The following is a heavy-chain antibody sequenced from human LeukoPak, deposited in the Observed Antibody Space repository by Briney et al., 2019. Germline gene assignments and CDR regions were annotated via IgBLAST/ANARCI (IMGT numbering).Heavy chain of an antibody. J-gene: IGHJ4*02. CDR3: AKRVIPAATIYFDY. Sequence: GGSLRLSCAASEFSFSSYAMSWVRQAPGKGLEWVSSISDSGGSTCYADSVKGRFTISRDNSKNTLYLQMNSLRAGDTAVYYCAKRVIPAATIYFDYWGQGTLVTVSS. CDR1: EFSFSSYA. D-gene: IGHD2-2*01. CDR2: ISDSGGST. V-gene: IGHV3-23*01.